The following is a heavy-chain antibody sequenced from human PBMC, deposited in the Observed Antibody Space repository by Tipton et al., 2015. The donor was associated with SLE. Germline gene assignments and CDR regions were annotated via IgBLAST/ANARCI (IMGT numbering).Heavy chain of an antibody. Sequence: TLSLTCAVSGYSISSGYYWGWIRQPPGKRPEWIGSLYHSGSTYYNPSLESRVTISIDTSKNQFSLRLRSVTAADTAVYYCARTLGAIAHTVYDAFDIWGQGKMVTVSS. CDR3: ARTLGAIAHTVYDAFDI. CDR2: LYHSGST. D-gene: IGHD1-26*01. CDR1: GYSISSGYY. V-gene: IGHV4-38-2*01. J-gene: IGHJ3*02.